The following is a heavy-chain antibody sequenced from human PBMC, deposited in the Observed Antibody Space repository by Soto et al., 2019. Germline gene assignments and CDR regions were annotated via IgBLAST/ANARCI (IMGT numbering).Heavy chain of an antibody. CDR2: IYHSGNT. V-gene: IGHV4-4*02. CDR3: ARRWGEGRVDY. Sequence: QVQLQESGPGLVKPSGTLSLTCAVSGGSISSSNWWSWVRQPPGKGLEWIGEIYHSGNTNYNQSLKSRVTMAVDKSRNQFSLKLRSVTAADTAVYYCARRWGEGRVDYWGQGTLVTVSS. J-gene: IGHJ4*02. CDR1: GGSISSSNW. D-gene: IGHD3-10*01.